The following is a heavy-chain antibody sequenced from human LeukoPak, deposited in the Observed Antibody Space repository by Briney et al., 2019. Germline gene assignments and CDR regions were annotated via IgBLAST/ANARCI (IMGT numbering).Heavy chain of an antibody. J-gene: IGHJ4*02. CDR3: ARGPTVRYYYGSGSYYSN. CDR2: IYDRRST. D-gene: IGHD3-10*01. Sequence: SETLSLTCTVSGGSIRSYYWSWIRQPPGKGLEWIGNIYDRRSTSYNPSLKSRVTISVDMSKSQFSLKLTSVTAADTAVYYCARGPTVRYYYGSGSYYSNWGQGTLVTVSS. CDR1: GGSIRSYY. V-gene: IGHV4-4*09.